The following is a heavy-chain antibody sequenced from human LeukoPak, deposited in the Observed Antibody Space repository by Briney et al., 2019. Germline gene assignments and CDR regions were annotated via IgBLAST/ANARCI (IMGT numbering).Heavy chain of an antibody. Sequence: SETLSLTCAVYGGSFSGYYWSWIRQPPGKGLEWIGEINHSGSTNYNPSLKSRVTISVDTSKNQFSLKLSSVTAADTAVYYCARGLFGPAAFDPWGQGTLVTVSS. J-gene: IGHJ5*02. CDR3: ARGLFGPAAFDP. V-gene: IGHV4-34*01. CDR1: GGSFSGYY. D-gene: IGHD3/OR15-3a*01. CDR2: INHSGST.